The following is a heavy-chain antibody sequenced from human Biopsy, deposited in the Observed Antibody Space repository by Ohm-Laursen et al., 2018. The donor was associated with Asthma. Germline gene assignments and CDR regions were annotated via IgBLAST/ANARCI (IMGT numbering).Heavy chain of an antibody. CDR3: VRGSSSWHHGPFHYYYGLDV. J-gene: IGHJ6*02. Sequence: SDTLSLTCSLSSGSGGYMRSGNYYWGWIRQPPGEGLEWIGSIYYSGTTYYNPSLESRVTVSADTSKNQFSLKLTSVTAADTAVYYCVRGSSSWHHGPFHYYYGLDVWGQGTTATVSS. CDR1: SGSGGYMRSGNYY. D-gene: IGHD6-13*01. V-gene: IGHV4-39*01. CDR2: IYYSGTT.